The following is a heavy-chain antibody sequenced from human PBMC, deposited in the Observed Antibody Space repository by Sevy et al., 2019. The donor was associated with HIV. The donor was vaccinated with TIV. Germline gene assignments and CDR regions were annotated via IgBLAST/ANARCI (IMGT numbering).Heavy chain of an antibody. D-gene: IGHD1-7*01. Sequence: ASVKVSCKASGYTYVKHSITWVRQTPGQGLEWMGWITVYNSRTYYAQNFQGRVTMTTDTSRSTAYMELRSLRADDTAVYYCAKGPMGWNSFRNYDYGMDVWGQGTTVTVSS. J-gene: IGHJ6*02. CDR1: GYTYVKHS. CDR2: ITVYNSRT. CDR3: AKGPMGWNSFRNYDYGMDV. V-gene: IGHV1-18*01.